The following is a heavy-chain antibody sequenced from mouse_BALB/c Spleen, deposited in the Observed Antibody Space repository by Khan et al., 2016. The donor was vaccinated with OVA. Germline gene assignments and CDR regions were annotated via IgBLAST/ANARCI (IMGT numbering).Heavy chain of an antibody. CDR1: GYTFTNYW. Sequence: QVQLQQSGAELAKPGASVKMSCKASGYTFTNYWMHWIKQMPGQSLEWIGYIDPNSGNTEFNQKFKDKATLTADKSSNTAYMQLNSLTSEDPAVYLCTSRRSTYPWYGYWGRGTRVAVSA. CDR3: TSRRSTYPWYGY. V-gene: IGHV1-7*01. CDR2: IDPNSGNT. D-gene: IGHD1-1*01. J-gene: IGHJ3*01.